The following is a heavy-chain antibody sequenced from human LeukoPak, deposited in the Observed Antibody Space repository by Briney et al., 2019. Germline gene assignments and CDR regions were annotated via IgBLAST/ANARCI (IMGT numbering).Heavy chain of an antibody. V-gene: IGHV3-23*01. D-gene: IGHD2-15*01. CDR2: INGSGGRI. CDR3: AKWGCSGANCYPFAY. Sequence: GGSLRLSCAASGFTFSDYYMSWIRQAPGKGLEWVSAINGSGGRIYYADSVKGRFTISRDNSKSTLYLQMNSLRAEDTAVYYCAKWGCSGANCYPFAYWGQGTLVTVSS. CDR1: GFTFSDYY. J-gene: IGHJ4*02.